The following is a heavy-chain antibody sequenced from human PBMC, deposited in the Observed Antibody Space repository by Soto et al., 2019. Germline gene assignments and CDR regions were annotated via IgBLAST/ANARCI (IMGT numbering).Heavy chain of an antibody. CDR1: GGSFSAYY. CDR2: INHSGNT. Sequence: TSETLSLTCAVYGGSFSAYYWSWIRQSPGKGLEWIGEINHSGNTNSNPSLKSRVTISVDTSKNQFSLKLSSVTAADTAVYYCARGVGFGMVINYFDSWGQGTRVTVSS. D-gene: IGHD3-3*01. J-gene: IGHJ4*02. CDR3: ARGVGFGMVINYFDS. V-gene: IGHV4-34*01.